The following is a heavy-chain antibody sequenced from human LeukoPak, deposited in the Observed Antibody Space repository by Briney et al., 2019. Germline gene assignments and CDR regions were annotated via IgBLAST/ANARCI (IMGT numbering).Heavy chain of an antibody. CDR2: IIPIFGTA. V-gene: IGHV1-69*05. CDR3: ARGDVRKDGYRFDY. D-gene: IGHD5-24*01. CDR1: GGTLISYA. J-gene: IGHJ4*02. Sequence: PVKVSFKASGGTLISYAISWVRQAPGKGLEWMGRIIPIFGTANYAQKFQGRVTITTDESTRTAYMELSSLRSEDTAVYYCARGDVRKDGYRFDYWGQGTLVTVSS.